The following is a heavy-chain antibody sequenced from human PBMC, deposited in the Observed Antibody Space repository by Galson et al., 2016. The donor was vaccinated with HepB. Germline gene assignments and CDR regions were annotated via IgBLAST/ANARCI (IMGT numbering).Heavy chain of an antibody. CDR3: AKNDILTGHSAFDY. CDR1: GFTFSSYG. CDR2: ISYDGSKK. D-gene: IGHD3-9*01. Sequence: SLRLSCAASGFTFSSYGMNWVRQAPGKGLEWVAVISYDGSKKYYADSAKGRFTISRDNSKNTLYLQMNSLRAEDTAVYYCAKNDILTGHSAFDYWGQGTLVTVSS. V-gene: IGHV3-30*18. J-gene: IGHJ4*02.